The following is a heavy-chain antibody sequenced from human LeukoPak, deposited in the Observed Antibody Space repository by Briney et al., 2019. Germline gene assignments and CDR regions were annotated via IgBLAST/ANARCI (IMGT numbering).Heavy chain of an antibody. CDR2: VTNSGGST. CDR1: GFTFSSYA. V-gene: IGHV3-23*01. J-gene: IGHJ4*01. CDR3: AKRGRTWHFNEY. D-gene: IGHD3-3*02. Sequence: GGSLRLSCAASGFTFSSYARSWVRQAPGKGLEWVSSVTNSGGSTFYADSVKGRFTVSRDNSKNTLHLHMNSLRAEDTAVYYCAKRGRTWHFNEYWGQGPLVTVSS.